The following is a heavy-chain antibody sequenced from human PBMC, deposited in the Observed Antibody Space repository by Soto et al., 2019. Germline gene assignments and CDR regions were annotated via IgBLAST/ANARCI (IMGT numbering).Heavy chain of an antibody. CDR2: IYYSGST. CDR1: GYSISSGYY. J-gene: IGHJ4*02. D-gene: IGHD3-22*01. Sequence: SETLSLTCAVSGYSISSGYYWGWIRQPPGKGLEWIGSIYYSGSTYYNPSLKSRVTISVDTSKNQFSLKLSSVTAADTAVYYCARHGYYYDSSAAVGYWGQGTLVTVSS. CDR3: ARHGYYYDSSAAVGY. V-gene: IGHV4-38-2*01.